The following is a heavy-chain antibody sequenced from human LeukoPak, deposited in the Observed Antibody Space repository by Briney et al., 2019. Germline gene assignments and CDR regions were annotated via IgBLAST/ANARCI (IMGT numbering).Heavy chain of an antibody. CDR1: GFAVKSSY. V-gene: IGHV3-11*01. CDR2: ISSSGDTI. Sequence: GGSLRLSCAASGFAVKSSYMNWVRQAPGKGLEWVSYISSSGDTIYYADSVKGRFTISRDNAKNSVHLQMNSLRAEDTAVYYCARVVHYGSGPAVGWGQGTLVTVSS. J-gene: IGHJ4*02. D-gene: IGHD3-10*01. CDR3: ARVVHYGSGPAVG.